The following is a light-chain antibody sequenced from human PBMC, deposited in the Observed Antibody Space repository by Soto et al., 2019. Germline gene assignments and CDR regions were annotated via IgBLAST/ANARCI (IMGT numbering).Light chain of an antibody. CDR2: GAS. V-gene: IGKV3-20*01. Sequence: EIVLTQSPGTLSLSPGERATLSCRASQSVSSSYLAWYRQKPGQAPRLLIYGASSRATGIPDRFSGSGSGTDFTLTIGRLEPEDFAVYYCQQYGSSPRTFGQGTKVEIK. J-gene: IGKJ1*01. CDR3: QQYGSSPRT. CDR1: QSVSSSY.